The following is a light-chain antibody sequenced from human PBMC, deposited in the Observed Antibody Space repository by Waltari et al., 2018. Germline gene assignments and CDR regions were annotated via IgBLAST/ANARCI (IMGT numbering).Light chain of an antibody. Sequence: QSALTQPASVSGSPGQSITISCTGTSSDVGGYNYVSWYQQHPGNAPKLIIFDVSNRPSGVSSRFSGSKSGNTASLTISGLQAQDEADYYCSSYISSDTLELFGGGTSLTVL. V-gene: IGLV2-14*03. CDR3: SSYISSDTLEL. CDR1: SSDVGGYNY. CDR2: DVS. J-gene: IGLJ2*01.